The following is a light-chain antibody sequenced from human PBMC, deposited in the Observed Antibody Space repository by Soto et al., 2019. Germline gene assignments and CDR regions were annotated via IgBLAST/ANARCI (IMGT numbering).Light chain of an antibody. CDR3: QQHKQWPIT. CDR2: GAS. CDR1: QNILSN. J-gene: IGKJ5*01. Sequence: EIVMTQSPATLSVSAGERATLSCGASQNILSNLAWYQQKPGQAPRLIIDGASTRATGIPARFSGSGSGKEVTRSISVRQSVDFAVDDCQQHKQWPITFGQGTRLEIK. V-gene: IGKV3-15*01.